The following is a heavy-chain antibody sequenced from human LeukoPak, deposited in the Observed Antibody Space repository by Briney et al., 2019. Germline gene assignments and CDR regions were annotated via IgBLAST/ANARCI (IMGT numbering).Heavy chain of an antibody. CDR2: IYYSGST. J-gene: IGHJ3*02. CDR1: GGSISSYY. V-gene: IGHV4-59*01. Sequence: PSETLSLTCTVSGGSISSYYWSWIRQPPGKGLEWIGYIYYSGSTNYNPSLKSRVTISVDTSKNQFSLKLSSVTAADTAVYYCARDYGGRAAMGLDAFDIWGQGTMVTVSS. CDR3: ARDYGGRAAMGLDAFDI. D-gene: IGHD5-18*01.